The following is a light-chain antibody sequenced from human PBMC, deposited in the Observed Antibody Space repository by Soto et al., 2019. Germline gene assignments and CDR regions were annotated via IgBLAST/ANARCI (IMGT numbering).Light chain of an antibody. CDR2: EDT. V-gene: IGLV2-23*01. CDR1: SSGV. CDR3: CSNAGMT. J-gene: IGLJ2*01. Sequence: QSVLTQPASVSGSPGQSITISCTGTSSGVSWYQHHPGKAPKLMIYEDTERPSGVSNRFPGSKSGNTASLTITGLQAEDEADYYCCSNAGMTFGGGTKLTVL.